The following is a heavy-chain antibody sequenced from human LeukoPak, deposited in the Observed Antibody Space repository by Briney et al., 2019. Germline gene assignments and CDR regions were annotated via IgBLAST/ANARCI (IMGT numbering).Heavy chain of an antibody. CDR3: ARVPAAAVAGTISRGGSVDY. CDR2: IYYSGST. D-gene: IGHD6-19*01. CDR1: GGSISSYH. Sequence: PSEALSLTCTVSGGSISSYHWSWIRQPPGRGLEWIGYIYYSGSTNYNPSLKSRVTILVDTSKNQFSLKLSSVTAADTAVYYCARVPAAAVAGTISRGGSVDYWGQGTLVTVSS. J-gene: IGHJ4*02. V-gene: IGHV4-59*12.